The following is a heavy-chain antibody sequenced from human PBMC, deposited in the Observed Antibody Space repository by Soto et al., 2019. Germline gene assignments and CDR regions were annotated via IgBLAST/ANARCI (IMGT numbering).Heavy chain of an antibody. D-gene: IGHD4-17*01. CDR1: GFTVSSNY. CDR2: IYSGGST. J-gene: IGHJ4*02. Sequence: GGSLRLSCAASGFTVSSNYMSWVRQAPGKGLEWVSVIYSGGSTYYADSVKGRFTISRDNSKNTLYLQMNSLRAEDTAVYYCARVRWSTYYYFDYWGQGTLVTVSS. V-gene: IGHV3-53*01. CDR3: ARVRWSTYYYFDY.